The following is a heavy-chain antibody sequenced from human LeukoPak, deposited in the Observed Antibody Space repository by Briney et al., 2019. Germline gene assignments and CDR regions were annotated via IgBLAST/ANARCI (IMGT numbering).Heavy chain of an antibody. J-gene: IGHJ6*04. V-gene: IGHV1-69*01. CDR1: GGTFSSYA. Sequence: SVKVSCRASGGTFSSYAISWVRQAPGEGLEWMGGIIPIFGTANYAQKFQGRVTITADESTSTAYMELSSLRSEDTAVYYCARDKITMVRGVIPYGMDVWGKGTTVTVSS. CDR3: ARDKITMVRGVIPYGMDV. D-gene: IGHD3-10*01. CDR2: IIPIFGTA.